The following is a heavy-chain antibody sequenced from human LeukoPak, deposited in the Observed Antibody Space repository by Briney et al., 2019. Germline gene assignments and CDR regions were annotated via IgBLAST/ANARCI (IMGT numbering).Heavy chain of an antibody. V-gene: IGHV1-18*04. D-gene: IGHD6-19*01. J-gene: IGHJ4*02. CDR3: ARVEAVAGKNPGFDY. CDR1: GCTFTSYG. CDR2: ISAYNGNT. Sequence: GASVKVSCKASGCTFTSYGISWVRQAPGQGLEWMGWISAYNGNTNYAQKLQGRVTMTTDTSTSTAYMELRSLRSDDTAVYYCARVEAVAGKNPGFDYWGQGTLVTVSS.